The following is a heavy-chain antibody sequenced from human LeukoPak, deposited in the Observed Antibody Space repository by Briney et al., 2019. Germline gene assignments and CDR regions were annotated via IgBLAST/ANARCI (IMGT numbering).Heavy chain of an antibody. CDR3: AKTGAVAPLNWFDP. CDR2: ISGSGGST. CDR1: GGSISSYY. J-gene: IGHJ5*02. Sequence: ETLSLTCTVSGGSISSYYWSWVRQAPGKGLEWVSTISGSGGSTYYADSVKGRFTISRDTSKNTLYLQMNSLRAEDTAVYYCAKTGAVAPLNWFDPWGQGTLVTVSS. D-gene: IGHD6-19*01. V-gene: IGHV3-23*01.